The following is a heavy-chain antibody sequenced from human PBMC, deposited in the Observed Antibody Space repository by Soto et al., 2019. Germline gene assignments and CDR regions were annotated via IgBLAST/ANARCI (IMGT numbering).Heavy chain of an antibody. Sequence: GGSLRLSCAASGFTFSSYAMSWVRQAPGKGLEWVSAISGSGGSTYYADSVKGRFTISRDNSKNTLYLQMNSLRAEDTAVYYCAKDGDYYDSSGSYYYGMDVWGQVTTVTVSS. D-gene: IGHD3-22*01. CDR1: GFTFSSYA. J-gene: IGHJ6*02. CDR2: ISGSGGST. CDR3: AKDGDYYDSSGSYYYGMDV. V-gene: IGHV3-23*01.